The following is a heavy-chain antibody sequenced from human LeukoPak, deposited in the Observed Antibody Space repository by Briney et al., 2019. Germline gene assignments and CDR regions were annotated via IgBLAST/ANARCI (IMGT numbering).Heavy chain of an antibody. CDR1: GGPISSSSYY. J-gene: IGHJ6*03. V-gene: IGHV4-39*07. D-gene: IGHD6-13*01. Sequence: SETLSLTCTVSGGPISSSSYYWGWIRQPPGKGLEWIGSIYYSGSTYYNPSLKSRVTISVDMSKNQFSLKLSSVTAADTAVYYCARGSIAAAGSYYYYYMDVWGKGTTVTVSS. CDR3: ARGSIAAAGSYYYYYMDV. CDR2: IYYSGST.